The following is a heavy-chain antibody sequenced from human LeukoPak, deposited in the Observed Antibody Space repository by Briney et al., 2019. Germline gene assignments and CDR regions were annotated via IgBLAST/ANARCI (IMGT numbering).Heavy chain of an antibody. J-gene: IGHJ4*02. CDR2: IFYSGST. CDR3: ASRARHRRPPFDY. Sequence: PSETLSLTCTVSSGSISTSNYYWGWVRQPPGKALEWIGNIFYSGSTYYNPSLKSRVTISVDMSKNQFSLKLSSVTAADTAVYYCASRARHRRPPFDYWGQGTLVTVSS. V-gene: IGHV4-39*07. CDR1: SGSISTSNYY. D-gene: IGHD3-10*01.